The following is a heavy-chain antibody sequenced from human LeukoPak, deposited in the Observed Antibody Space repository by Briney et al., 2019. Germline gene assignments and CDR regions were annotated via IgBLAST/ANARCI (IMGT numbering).Heavy chain of an antibody. CDR2: IYYSGST. D-gene: IGHD3-3*01. CDR3: ARVAPSTTFGVVTHRIFDY. V-gene: IGHV4-39*07. Sequence: LETLSLTCTVSGGSIDTSNYYWGWIRQPPGKGLDWIGSIYYSGSTKYSPSLKSRVSISVDTSKNQFSLKLSSVTAADTAMYYCARVAPSTTFGVVTHRIFDYWGQGALVTVSS. CDR1: GGSIDTSNYY. J-gene: IGHJ4*02.